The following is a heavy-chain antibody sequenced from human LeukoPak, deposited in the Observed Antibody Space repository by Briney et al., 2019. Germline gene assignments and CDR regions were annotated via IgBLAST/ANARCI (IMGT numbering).Heavy chain of an antibody. CDR3: ARGVGQVGPRDY. J-gene: IGHJ4*02. CDR2: ISAYNGNT. D-gene: IGHD1-26*01. CDR1: GYTFTSYG. V-gene: IGHV1-18*01. Sequence: ASVKVSCKAAGYTFTSYGISWVRQAPGQAPEWMVWISAYNGNTNYAQKHQGRVTMTTDTSTRTAYMELRSLRSDDTAVYYCARGVGQVGPRDYWGRGPLVTVS.